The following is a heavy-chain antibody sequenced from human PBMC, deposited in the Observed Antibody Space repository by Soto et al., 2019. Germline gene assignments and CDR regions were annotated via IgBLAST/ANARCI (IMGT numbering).Heavy chain of an antibody. CDR3: AKADIVVVPVALYYFDY. CDR2: ISSSGGTT. D-gene: IGHD2-2*01. J-gene: IGHJ4*02. CDR1: GFTFSSYA. V-gene: IGHV3-23*01. Sequence: GGSLRLSCAASGFTFSSYAMNWVRQAPGKGLEWVSTISSSGGTTYYADSVKGRFTISRDNSKNTLYLQMNSLRAEDTAVYYCAKADIVVVPVALYYFDYWGQGTLVTVSS.